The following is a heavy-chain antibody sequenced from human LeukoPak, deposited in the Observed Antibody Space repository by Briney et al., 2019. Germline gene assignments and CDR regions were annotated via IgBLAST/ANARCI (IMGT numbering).Heavy chain of an antibody. CDR1: GFTFSSYA. CDR2: ISSNGGST. V-gene: IGHV3-64*01. D-gene: IGHD2-15*01. J-gene: IGHJ4*02. Sequence: PGGSLRLSCAASGFTFSSYAMHWVRQAPGKGLEYVSAISSNGGSTYYANSVKGRFTISRDNSKNTLYLQMGSLRAEDMAVYCCTTSVVAATLFDYWGQGTLVTVSS. CDR3: TTSVVAATLFDY.